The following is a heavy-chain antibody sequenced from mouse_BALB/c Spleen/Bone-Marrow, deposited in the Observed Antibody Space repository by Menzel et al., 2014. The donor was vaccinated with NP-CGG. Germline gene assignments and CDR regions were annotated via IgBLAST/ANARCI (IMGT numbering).Heavy chain of an antibody. CDR1: GFTFSSFG. Sequence: EVHLVESGGGLVQPGGSRKLSCAASGFTFSSFGMHWVRQVPEKGLEWVAYISSGSSTIYYADTVKGRFTISRDNPKNTLFLQMTSLRSEDTAMYYCARYYGNYSGYFDVWGAGTTVTVSS. CDR3: ARYYGNYSGYFDV. J-gene: IGHJ1*01. V-gene: IGHV5-17*02. CDR2: ISSGSSTI. D-gene: IGHD2-1*01.